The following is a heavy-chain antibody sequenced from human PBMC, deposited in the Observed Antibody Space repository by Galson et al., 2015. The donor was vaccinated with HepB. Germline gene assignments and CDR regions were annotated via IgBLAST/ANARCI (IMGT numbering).Heavy chain of an antibody. CDR3: AKDGLAYCGGDCYFGY. V-gene: IGHV3-30*18. CDR1: GFTFSSYG. Sequence: SLRLSCAASGFTFSSYGMHWVRQAPGKGLEWVAVISYDGSNKYYADSVKGRFTISRDNSKNTLYLQMNSLRAEDTAVYYCAKDGLAYCGGDCYFGYWGQGTLVTVSS. J-gene: IGHJ4*02. D-gene: IGHD2-21*02. CDR2: ISYDGSNK.